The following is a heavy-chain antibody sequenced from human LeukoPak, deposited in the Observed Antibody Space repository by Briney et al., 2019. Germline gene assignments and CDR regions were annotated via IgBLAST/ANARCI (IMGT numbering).Heavy chain of an antibody. CDR2: IIPIFGTA. J-gene: IGHJ4*02. V-gene: IGHV1-69*05. D-gene: IGHD3-16*01. CDR3: ARRRSGMISIDY. Sequence: ASVKVTCKASGGTFSSYAISWVRQAPGQGLEWMGGIIPIFGTANYAQKFQGRVTITRNTSISTAYMELSSLRSEDTAVYYCARRRSGMISIDYWGQGTLVTVSS. CDR1: GGTFSSYA.